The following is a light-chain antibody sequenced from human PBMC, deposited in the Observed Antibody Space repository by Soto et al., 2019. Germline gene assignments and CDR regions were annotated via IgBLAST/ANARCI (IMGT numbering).Light chain of an antibody. CDR2: KAS. V-gene: IGKV1-5*03. CDR1: QTISSW. Sequence: DIQMTQSPSTLSGSVGDRVTITCRASQTISSWLAWYRQKPGKAPKLLIYKASTLKSGVPSRFSGSGSGTDFTLTISCLQSEDFATYYCQQYYSYRTFGQGTKVDIK. CDR3: QQYYSYRT. J-gene: IGKJ1*01.